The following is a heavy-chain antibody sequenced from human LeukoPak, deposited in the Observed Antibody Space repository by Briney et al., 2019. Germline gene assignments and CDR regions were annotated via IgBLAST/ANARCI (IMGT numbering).Heavy chain of an antibody. CDR2: IYPGDSDT. Sequence: GESLKISCTGSGSSFTNYWICCLRQMPGRGLEWMGIIYPGDSDTRYSPSFQGQVTISADKSISTTYLQWSSLKASATAMSYCARGITMAKMYFDSWGQGTLVTVSS. CDR3: ARGITMAKMYFDS. V-gene: IGHV5-51*01. CDR1: GSSFTNYW. J-gene: IGHJ4*02. D-gene: IGHD3-3*01.